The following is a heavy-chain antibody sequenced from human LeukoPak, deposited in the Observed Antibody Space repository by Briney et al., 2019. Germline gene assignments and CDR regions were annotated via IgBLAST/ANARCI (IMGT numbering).Heavy chain of an antibody. V-gene: IGHV1-18*01. CDR3: ARTIYSGGSSAFDY. D-gene: IGHD1-26*01. CDR2: ISPYNGNT. CDR1: GYSFTNYG. Sequence: GASVTVSCKASGYSFTNYGVTWMRQAPGQGLEWMGWISPYNGNTNYAQNLQGRVTMTSDKSTSIVYMELASLGSDDTAVYYCARTIYSGGSSAFDYWGQGTLVTVSS. J-gene: IGHJ4*02.